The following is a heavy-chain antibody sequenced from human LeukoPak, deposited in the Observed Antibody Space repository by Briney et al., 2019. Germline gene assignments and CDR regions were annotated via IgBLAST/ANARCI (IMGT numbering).Heavy chain of an antibody. CDR2: IYYSGST. V-gene: IGHV4-39*07. Sequence: SETLSLTCTVSGGSISSSSYYWGWIRQPPGKGLEWIGSIYYSGSTYYNPSLESRATISVDTSKNQFSLKLASVTAADTAIYYCAKGAGGFSYYNWFDPWGQGTLVTVSS. J-gene: IGHJ5*02. CDR3: AKGAGGFSYYNWFDP. D-gene: IGHD5-18*01. CDR1: GGSISSSSYY.